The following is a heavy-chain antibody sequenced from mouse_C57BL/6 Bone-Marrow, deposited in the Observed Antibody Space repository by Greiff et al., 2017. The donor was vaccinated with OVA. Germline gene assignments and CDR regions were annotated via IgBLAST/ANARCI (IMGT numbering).Heavy chain of an antibody. J-gene: IGHJ2*01. CDR3: AVTRGLLLDY. Sequence: VQLQQSGAELVRPGASVKLSCKASGYTFTDYYINWVKQRPGQGLEWIARIYPGSGNTYYNEKFKGKATLTAEKSSSTAYMQLSSLTSEDSAVYFCAVTRGLLLDYWGQGTTLTVSS. CDR2: IYPGSGNT. D-gene: IGHD2-10*01. V-gene: IGHV1-76*01. CDR1: GYTFTDYY.